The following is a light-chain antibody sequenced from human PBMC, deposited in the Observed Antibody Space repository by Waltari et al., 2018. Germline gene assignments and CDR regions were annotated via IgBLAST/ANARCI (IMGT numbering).Light chain of an antibody. V-gene: IGLV3-25*03. J-gene: IGLJ2*01. Sequence: SYELTQPPSVPVSPGHTASITCFVDALPNQYAYWDQQKSGQHPLLVIYKDSERPSGIPERFSGSRSGTTVTLTISGVQAEDEADYYCQSADSSGVYVIFGGGTKLTVL. CDR1: ALPNQY. CDR2: KDS. CDR3: QSADSSGVYVI.